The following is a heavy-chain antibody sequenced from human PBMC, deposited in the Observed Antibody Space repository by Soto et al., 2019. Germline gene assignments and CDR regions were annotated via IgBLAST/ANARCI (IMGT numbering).Heavy chain of an antibody. CDR1: GGSISSSNW. CDR2: IYHSGNT. Sequence: QVQLQESGPGLVKPSGTLSLTCAVSGGSISSSNWWSWVRQPPGKGLEWIGEIYHSGNTNYNPSLKGRVTMAVDKSRNKFSLELSSVTAADTAVYYCARRWGEGRVDYWGQGTLVTVSS. V-gene: IGHV4-4*02. D-gene: IGHD3-10*01. J-gene: IGHJ4*02. CDR3: ARRWGEGRVDY.